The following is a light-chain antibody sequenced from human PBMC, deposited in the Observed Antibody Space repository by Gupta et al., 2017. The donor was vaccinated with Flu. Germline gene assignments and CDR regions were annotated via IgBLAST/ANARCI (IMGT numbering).Light chain of an antibody. CDR1: NIGSKK. V-gene: IGLV3-21*02. CDR2: DDS. Sequence: VAPGQTAKITCGGNNIGSKKVHWYQQRPGQAPVLVVYDDSDRPSGIPERLSGSNSGNTATLTISSVEAGDEADYYCQVWDSDSDYYVFGSGTTVTVL. J-gene: IGLJ1*01. CDR3: QVWDSDSDYYV.